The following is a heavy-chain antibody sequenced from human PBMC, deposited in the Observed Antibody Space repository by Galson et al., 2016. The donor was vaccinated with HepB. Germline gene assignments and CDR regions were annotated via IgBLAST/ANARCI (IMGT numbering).Heavy chain of an antibody. CDR1: GFTFSDYG. J-gene: IGHJ4*02. Sequence: SLRLSCAASGFTFSDYGIHWVRQAPGKGLEWVAVLSFDGINKYYADPVKGRFTISRDNSKNTVYLQMNSLRAEDTAVYYCAKDAYTWRWLLSFFPDYWGQGTLVTVSS. CDR3: AKDAYTWRWLLSFFPDY. V-gene: IGHV3-30*18. D-gene: IGHD5-24*01. CDR2: LSFDGINK.